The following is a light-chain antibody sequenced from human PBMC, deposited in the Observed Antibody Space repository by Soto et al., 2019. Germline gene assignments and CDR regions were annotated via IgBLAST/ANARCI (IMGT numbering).Light chain of an antibody. CDR1: QSVSSSY. J-gene: IGKJ4*01. Sequence: ELVLTQSPGTMSLSPGARATLSCRASQSVSSSYLAWYQQKPGQAPRLLIYDASSRATGIPDRFSGGGSGTDFTLTISRMEPEEFAVYYCQQFSSYPLTFGGGTKVDIK. CDR3: QQFSSYPLT. CDR2: DAS. V-gene: IGKV3-20*01.